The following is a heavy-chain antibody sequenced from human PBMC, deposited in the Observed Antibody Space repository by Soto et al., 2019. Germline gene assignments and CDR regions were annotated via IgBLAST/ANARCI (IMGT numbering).Heavy chain of an antibody. V-gene: IGHV4-30-4*02. CDR1: RHSIGRGNKY. CDR2: IFSSGTT. CDR3: ARVPSPFDLYHAKEV. D-gene: IGHD3-16*01. J-gene: IGHJ6*02. Sequence: SETLSLTCTLSRHSIGRGNKYWCWIWQPPGKGLEWIGDIFSSGTTYYIPSLKSRITMSLYTSQNHFSLKLNPVTAADTAGYFWARVPSPFDLYHAKEVWGEGTKVTVS.